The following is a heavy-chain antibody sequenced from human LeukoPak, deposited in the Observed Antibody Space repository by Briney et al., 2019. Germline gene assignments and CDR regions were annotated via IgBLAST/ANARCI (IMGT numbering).Heavy chain of an antibody. Sequence: SETLSLTCAVSGGSISSVNWWGWVRQPPGKGLEWIGDIYPSGDTTYNPSLKSRVTMSLDKSKNQFSLKVNSVTAADTAVYYCAREFDYEGVDPWGQGTLVTVSS. CDR2: IYPSGDT. CDR3: AREFDYEGVDP. CDR1: GGSISSVNW. J-gene: IGHJ5*02. D-gene: IGHD4-17*01. V-gene: IGHV4-4*02.